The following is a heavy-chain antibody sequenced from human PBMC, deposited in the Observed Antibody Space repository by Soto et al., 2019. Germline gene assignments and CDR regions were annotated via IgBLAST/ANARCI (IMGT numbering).Heavy chain of an antibody. CDR3: VRQGIDYLHGLVDV. CDR1: SGPTRSHN. Sequence: QVQVQQSGPRLVKPSETLSLTCTVSSGPTRSHNWGWIRQSPGRGLEWIGYVYYTGGTSYNPSLNSRVTLSADTSTNPISLTLSSVTAADTAIYYCVRQGIDYLHGLVDVWGQGTAVSVSS. J-gene: IGHJ6*02. V-gene: IGHV4-59*08. CDR2: VYYTGGT. D-gene: IGHD1-26*01.